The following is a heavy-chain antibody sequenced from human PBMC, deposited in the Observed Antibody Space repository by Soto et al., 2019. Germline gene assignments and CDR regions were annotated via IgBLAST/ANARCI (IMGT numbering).Heavy chain of an antibody. CDR2: IIPIFGTA. D-gene: IGHD6-19*01. CDR1: GGTFSSYA. V-gene: IGHV1-69*13. J-gene: IGHJ5*02. CDR3: ARDEQWLVRGKYNWFDP. Sequence: ASVKVSCKASGGTFSSYAISWVRQAPGQGLEWMGGIIPIFGTANYAQKSQGRVTITADESTSTAYMELSSLRSEDTAVYYCARDEQWLVRGKYNWFDPWGQGTLVTVSS.